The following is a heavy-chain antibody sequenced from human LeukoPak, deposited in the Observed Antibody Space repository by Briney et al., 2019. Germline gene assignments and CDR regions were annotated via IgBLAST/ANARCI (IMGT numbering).Heavy chain of an antibody. CDR3: LGYCSGGSCYEDDY. V-gene: IGHV3-64D*06. Sequence: GGSPRLSCSASGFTFSRYAMHWVRQAPGKGLEYVSAISSNGGSTYYADSVKGRFTISRDNSKNTLYLQMSSLRAEDTAVYYCLGYCSGGSCYEDDYWGQGTLVTVSS. CDR2: ISSNGGST. CDR1: GFTFSRYA. J-gene: IGHJ4*02. D-gene: IGHD2-15*01.